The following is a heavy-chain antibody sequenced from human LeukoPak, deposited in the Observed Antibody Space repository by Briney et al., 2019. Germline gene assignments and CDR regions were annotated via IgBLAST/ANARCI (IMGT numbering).Heavy chain of an antibody. CDR1: GGSISSYY. D-gene: IGHD4-17*01. Sequence: PSETLSPTCTVSGGSISSYYWSWIRQPAGKGLEWIGRIYTSGSTNYNPSLKSQVTISVDKSKNQFSLKLSSVTAADTAVYYCAREGYGDYVRYFDYWGQGTLVTVSS. CDR2: IYTSGST. V-gene: IGHV4-4*07. J-gene: IGHJ4*02. CDR3: AREGYGDYVRYFDY.